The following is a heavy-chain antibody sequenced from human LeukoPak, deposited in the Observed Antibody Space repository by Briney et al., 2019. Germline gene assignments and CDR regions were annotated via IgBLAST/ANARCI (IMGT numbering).Heavy chain of an antibody. V-gene: IGHV4-34*01. D-gene: IGHD6-13*01. CDR3: AREPSSSWYGGFDY. CDR1: GGSFSGYY. Sequence: SETLSLTCAVYGGSFSGYYWSWIRQPPGKGLEWIGEINHSGSTNYNPSLKSRVTISVDTSKNQFSLKLSSVTAADTAVYYCAREPSSSWYGGFDYWGRGTLVTVSS. J-gene: IGHJ4*02. CDR2: INHSGST.